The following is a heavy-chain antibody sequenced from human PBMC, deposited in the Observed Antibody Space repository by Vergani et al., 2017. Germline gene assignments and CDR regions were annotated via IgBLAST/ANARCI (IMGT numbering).Heavy chain of an antibody. CDR3: AKAGIRRMAAYYFDY. CDR2: IRYDGSNK. CDR1: GFTFSSYG. J-gene: IGHJ4*02. Sequence: QVQLVESGGGVVQPGGSLRLSCAASGFTFSSYGMHWVRQAPGKGLEWVAFIRYDGSNKYYADSVKGRFTISRDNSKNTLYLQMNSLRAEDTAVYYCAKAGIRRMAAYYFDYWGQGTLVTVSS. V-gene: IGHV3-30*02. D-gene: IGHD5-24*01.